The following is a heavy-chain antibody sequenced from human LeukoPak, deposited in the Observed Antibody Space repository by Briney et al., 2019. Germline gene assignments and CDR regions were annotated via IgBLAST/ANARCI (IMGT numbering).Heavy chain of an antibody. Sequence: VASVKVSCKASGGTFSSYAISWVRQAPGQGLECMGGIIPIFGTANYAQKFQGRVTITADESTSTAYMELSSLRSEDTAVYYCAREACSGGSCYYIFDYWGQGTLVTVSS. J-gene: IGHJ4*02. CDR2: IIPIFGTA. V-gene: IGHV1-69*01. CDR1: GGTFSSYA. CDR3: AREACSGGSCYYIFDY. D-gene: IGHD2-15*01.